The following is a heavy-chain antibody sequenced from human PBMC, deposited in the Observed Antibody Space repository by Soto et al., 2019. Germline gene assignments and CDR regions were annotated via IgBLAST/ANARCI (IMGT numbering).Heavy chain of an antibody. D-gene: IGHD2-21*02. CDR1: GYRFTAYY. CDR3: ARSPPLRECPGCDCSHFDY. J-gene: IGHJ4*02. Sequence: QVQLVQSGAEVQKPGASVKVSCEASGYRFTAYYMHWVRQAPGQGLEWIAIINPSSGVATYAQRFQGRVTLTSDTSTSTLYMELRSMRSEDTAVYYCARSPPLRECPGCDCSHFDYWGQGTLVTVSS. V-gene: IGHV1-46*01. CDR2: INPSSGVA.